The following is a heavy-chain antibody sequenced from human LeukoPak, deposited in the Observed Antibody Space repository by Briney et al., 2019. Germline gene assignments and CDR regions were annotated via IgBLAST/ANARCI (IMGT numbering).Heavy chain of an antibody. J-gene: IGHJ4*02. Sequence: SETLSLNCSVYGGSFSGYYWSWIRQPPGQELEWIGEINHSGSTNYNPSLKSRVTISVDTSKNQFSLQLSSVTAADTAVYYCASRKYSSSWYSYFDYWGQGTLVTVSP. V-gene: IGHV4-34*01. CDR3: ASRKYSSSWYSYFDY. D-gene: IGHD6-13*01. CDR1: GGSFSGYY. CDR2: INHSGST.